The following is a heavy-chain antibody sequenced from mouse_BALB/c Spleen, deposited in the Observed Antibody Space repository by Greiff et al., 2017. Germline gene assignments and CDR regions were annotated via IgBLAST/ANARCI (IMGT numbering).Heavy chain of an antibody. CDR1: GYTFTSYV. V-gene: IGHV1-14*01. J-gene: IGHJ2*01. Sequence: VQLQQSGPELVKPGASVKMSCKASGYTFTSYVMHWVKQKPGQGLEWIGYINPYNDGTKYNEKFKGKATLTSDKSSSTAYMELSSLTSEDSAVYYCARKRITTVVAPFDYWGQGTTLTVSS. CDR2: INPYNDGT. D-gene: IGHD1-1*01. CDR3: ARKRITTVVAPFDY.